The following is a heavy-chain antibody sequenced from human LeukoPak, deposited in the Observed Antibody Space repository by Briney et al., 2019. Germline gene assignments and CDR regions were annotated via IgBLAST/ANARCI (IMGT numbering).Heavy chain of an antibody. CDR2: PRPNSGVT. D-gene: IGHD5-18*01. Sequence: ASLTVSRKASGYTSTVSFTHSPRQAHGPPPESIRWPRPNSGVTNYAPKLRGRVTMTRDTSISTTYMELSRLTSDDTAVYLCARGPKVWIQVYHGKGFDNWGQRTLVTASS. V-gene: IGHV1-2*02. J-gene: IGHJ4*02. CDR3: ARGPKVWIQVYHGKGFDN. CDR1: GYTSTVSF.